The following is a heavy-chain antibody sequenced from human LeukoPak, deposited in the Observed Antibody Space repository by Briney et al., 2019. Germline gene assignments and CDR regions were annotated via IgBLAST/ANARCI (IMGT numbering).Heavy chain of an antibody. CDR2: IYPGDSDT. V-gene: IGHV5-51*01. D-gene: IGHD3-9*01. CDR1: GYSFTSYW. J-gene: IGHJ3*02. CDR3: AKIPPAFDWLPRDAFDI. Sequence: GESLKISCKGSGYSFTSYWIGWVRQMPGKGLEWMGIIYPGDSDTRYSPSFQGQVTISADKSISTAYLQWSSLKASDTAMYYCAKIPPAFDWLPRDAFDIWGQGTMVTVSS.